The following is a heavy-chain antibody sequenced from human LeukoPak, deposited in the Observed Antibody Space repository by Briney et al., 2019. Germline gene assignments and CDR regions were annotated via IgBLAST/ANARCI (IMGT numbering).Heavy chain of an antibody. CDR3: ATYCGSGSYFVLDP. V-gene: IGHV1-2*02. D-gene: IGHD3-10*01. Sequence: GASVKVSCKASGHTFTGFYLHWVRQAPGEGLEWMGWINPDSGGTNYAQKFQGRVTMTRDTSISTAYMELSRLRSDDTAVYYCATYCGSGSYFVLDPWGQGTLVTVSS. CDR2: INPDSGGT. CDR1: GHTFTGFY. J-gene: IGHJ5*02.